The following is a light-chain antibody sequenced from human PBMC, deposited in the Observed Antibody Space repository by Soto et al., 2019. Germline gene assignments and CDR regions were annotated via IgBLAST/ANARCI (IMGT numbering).Light chain of an antibody. CDR2: WAS. Sequence: IVMTQSPDSLAVSLGERATVNCKSSQSVLYSSNNKNYLDWYQQKPGQPPKLLIYWASTRESGVPDRFSGSGSGTDFTLTISSLQAEDVAVYYCQQYYSAPLTLGGGTKVDIK. CDR1: QSVLYSSNNKNY. CDR3: QQYYSAPLT. V-gene: IGKV4-1*01. J-gene: IGKJ4*01.